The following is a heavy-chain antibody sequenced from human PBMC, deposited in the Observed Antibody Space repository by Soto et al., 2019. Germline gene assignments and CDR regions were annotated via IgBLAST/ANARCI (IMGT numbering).Heavy chain of an antibody. CDR1: GGSCSGYY. CDR3: ARGRHGDPAYWFDP. CDR2: INHSGST. Sequence: SETLSLTCAVYGGSCSGYYWSWIRQPPGKGLEWIGEINHSGSTSYNPSLKSRVTISVDTSKNQFSLKLSSVTAADTAVYYCARGRHGDPAYWFDPWGQGTLVTVSS. V-gene: IGHV4-34*01. D-gene: IGHD4-17*01. J-gene: IGHJ5*02.